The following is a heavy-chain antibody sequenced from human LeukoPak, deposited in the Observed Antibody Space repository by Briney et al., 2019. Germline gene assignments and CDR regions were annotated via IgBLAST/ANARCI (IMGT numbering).Heavy chain of an antibody. CDR3: ARAGGYCSGGSCYIFDY. J-gene: IGHJ4*02. CDR1: GYTFTGYY. D-gene: IGHD2-15*01. Sequence: RASVRVSCKASGYTFTGYYMHWVRQAPGEGVEWMGWINPNSGGTNYAQKFQGRVTMTRETSISTAYMELSRLRSDDTPVYYCARAGGYCSGGSCYIFDYWGQGTLVTVSS. CDR2: INPNSGGT. V-gene: IGHV1-2*02.